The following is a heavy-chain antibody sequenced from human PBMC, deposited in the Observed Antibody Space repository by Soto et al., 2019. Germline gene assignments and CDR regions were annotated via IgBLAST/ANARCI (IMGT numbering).Heavy chain of an antibody. V-gene: IGHV4-59*03. D-gene: IGHD3-22*01. CDR2: IYYTRIT. CDR1: GASISTYY. Sequence: QVQPHESCPGLVKASETLSLACTVSGASISTYYYNWIRQAPGKALEWIGYIYYTRITHYNPSLESRVTISQVTSKNQPSLTMTSVTAADTAVYYWAIPRVENHYYGGRDVWSQATTVTVSS. J-gene: IGHJ6*02. CDR3: AIPRVENHYYGGRDV.